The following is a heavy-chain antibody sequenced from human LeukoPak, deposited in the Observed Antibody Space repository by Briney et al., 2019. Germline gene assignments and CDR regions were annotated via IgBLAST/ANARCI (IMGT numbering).Heavy chain of an antibody. Sequence: ASVKVSCKASGYTFTSYYMHWVRQAPGQGLEWMGIINPSGGSTSHAQKFQGRVTMTRDTSTSTVYMELSSLRSEDTAVYYCARVLIAAAGVGAFDIWGQGTMVTVSS. D-gene: IGHD6-13*01. CDR3: ARVLIAAAGVGAFDI. CDR2: INPSGGST. V-gene: IGHV1-46*01. J-gene: IGHJ3*02. CDR1: GYTFTSYY.